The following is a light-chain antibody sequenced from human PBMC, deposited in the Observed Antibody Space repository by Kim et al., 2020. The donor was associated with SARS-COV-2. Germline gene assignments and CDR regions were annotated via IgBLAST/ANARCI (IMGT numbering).Light chain of an antibody. V-gene: IGKV1-9*01. CDR2: ASS. CDR3: QQLNSSPLT. Sequence: ASVGDRVNITCRARQVISSYFAWYQLKQGRDPKLLIYASSTLQSGVPSRFSGSGSGTEFSLTISSLQPADLATYYCQQLNSSPLTFGGGTKVDIK. CDR1: QVISSY. J-gene: IGKJ4*01.